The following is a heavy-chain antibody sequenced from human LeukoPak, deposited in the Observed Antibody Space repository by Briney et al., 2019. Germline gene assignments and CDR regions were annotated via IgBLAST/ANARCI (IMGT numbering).Heavy chain of an antibody. CDR3: ARVGYSYGSYYFDY. J-gene: IGHJ4*02. CDR1: GFTFSIYW. V-gene: IGHV3-74*01. Sequence: GGSPRLSCAASGFTFSIYWMHWVRQAPGKGLVWVSRINSDASSTTYADSVKGRFTISRDTARNTLYLQMNSLRAEDTAVYYCARVGYSYGSYYFDYWGQGTLVTVSS. D-gene: IGHD5-18*01. CDR2: INSDASST.